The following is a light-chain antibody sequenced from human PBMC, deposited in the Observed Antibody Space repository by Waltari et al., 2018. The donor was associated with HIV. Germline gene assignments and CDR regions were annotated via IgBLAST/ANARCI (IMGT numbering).Light chain of an antibody. V-gene: IGLV3-10*01. J-gene: IGLJ2*01. CDR3: YSTDSSGNLVV. CDR2: EDT. CDR1: APPRTY. Sequence: SYKLTQPPSVSVSPGQTARITCSGDAPPRTYAHWYQQKSGQAPGLVIDEDTKRPSGIPERFSGSSSGTMATLIISGAQVDDDADYSCYSTDSSGNLVVFGGGTKLTVV.